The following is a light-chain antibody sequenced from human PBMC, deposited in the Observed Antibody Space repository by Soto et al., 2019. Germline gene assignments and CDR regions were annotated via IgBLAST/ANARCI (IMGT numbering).Light chain of an antibody. Sequence: DVVMTQSPLSLPVTLGQPASISCRSSQSLVYSNGNTYLNWFQQRPGQSPRRLIYQVSHRDSGVPDRFSGSGSGTDFTLKISRVEAEDVGIYYCMQGTHWLWTFGQGTKVEVK. CDR1: QSLVYSNGNTY. CDR3: MQGTHWLWT. J-gene: IGKJ1*01. CDR2: QVS. V-gene: IGKV2-30*01.